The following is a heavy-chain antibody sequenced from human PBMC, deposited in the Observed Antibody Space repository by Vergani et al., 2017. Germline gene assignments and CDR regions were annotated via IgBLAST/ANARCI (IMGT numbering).Heavy chain of an antibody. V-gene: IGHV3-30*02. CDR1: GFSFSTSG. Sequence: QVQLVESGGGVVQPGGSLRLSCAASGFSFSTSGMHWVRQAPGRGLEWVAFLRYDGSNEYYGDAVKGRFIISGDNSKNMLSLEMHSLRPEDTAVYYCANSYCSSLSCYAFYGMEVWGQGTTVTVSS. D-gene: IGHD2-2*01. CDR2: LRYDGSNE. CDR3: ANSYCSSLSCYAFYGMEV. J-gene: IGHJ6*02.